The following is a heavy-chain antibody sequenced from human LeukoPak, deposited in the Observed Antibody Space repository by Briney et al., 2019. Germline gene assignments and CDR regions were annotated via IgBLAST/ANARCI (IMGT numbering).Heavy chain of an antibody. CDR2: ISGSGGST. D-gene: IGHD5-12*01. J-gene: IGHJ4*02. Sequence: GGSLRLSCAASGFTFSSYAMSWVRQAPGKGLEWVSAISGSGGSTYYADSVKGRFTISRDNSKNTLYLQMNSLRAEDTAVYYCAKTRGYVYGQRYFDYWGQGTLVTVSS. CDR3: AKTRGYVYGQRYFDY. CDR1: GFTFSSYA. V-gene: IGHV3-23*01.